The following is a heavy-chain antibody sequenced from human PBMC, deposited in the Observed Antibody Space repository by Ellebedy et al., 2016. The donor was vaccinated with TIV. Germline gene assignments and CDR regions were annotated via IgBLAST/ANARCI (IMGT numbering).Heavy chain of an antibody. CDR2: ISYDGSNK. D-gene: IGHD5-24*01. CDR1: GFTFSSYA. V-gene: IGHV3-30*04. CDR3: VRDRNYPNDVFDL. J-gene: IGHJ3*01. Sequence: GESLKISXAASGFTFSSYAMHWVRQAPGKGLEWVAVISYDGSNKYYADSVKGRFTISRDNSKNTLYLQMNSLRAEDTAPYYCVRDRNYPNDVFDLWGQGTVVTVSS.